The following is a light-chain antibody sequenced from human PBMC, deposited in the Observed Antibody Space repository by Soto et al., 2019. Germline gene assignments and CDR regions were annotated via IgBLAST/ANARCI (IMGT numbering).Light chain of an antibody. CDR3: QQYKNWPPMYT. Sequence: EIVMTQSPAPLSVSPGERATLSCRASQSVSSNLDWYQQKPGQAPRLLIYGASTRATGIPARFSGSGSGTEFTLTISSLQSEDFAVYYCQQYKNWPPMYTFGQGTKLEIK. CDR1: QSVSSN. J-gene: IGKJ2*01. CDR2: GAS. V-gene: IGKV3-15*01.